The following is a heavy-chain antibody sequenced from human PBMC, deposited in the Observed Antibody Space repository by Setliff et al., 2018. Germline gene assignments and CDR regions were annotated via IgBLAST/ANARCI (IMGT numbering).Heavy chain of an antibody. CDR2: INQDGSGK. J-gene: IGHJ4*02. V-gene: IGHV3-7*01. Sequence: GGSLRLSCGASGFTYNNCWVSWVRQSSGKGLEWVANINQDGSGKYYVDSVKGRFTISRDNAKNSLSLQMNGLRAEDTSVYYCARFACNGGSCYLSASDHWGQGALVTVSS. CDR3: ARFACNGGSCYLSASDH. CDR1: GFTYNNCW. D-gene: IGHD2-15*01.